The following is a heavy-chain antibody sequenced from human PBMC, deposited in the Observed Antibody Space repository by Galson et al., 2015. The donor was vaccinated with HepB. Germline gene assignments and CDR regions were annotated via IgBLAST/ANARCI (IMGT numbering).Heavy chain of an antibody. CDR2: IYPFDSDA. V-gene: IGHV5-51*01. Sequence: QSGAEVKKPGESLKISCKGSGYTFATYWIAWVRQLPGKGLEFMGLIYPFDSDARYSPSLQGQVTISADRSISTVYLQWSSLKASDTAMYYCARRDHYDGSGYEGLDSWGQGTLVTVSS. J-gene: IGHJ4*02. CDR3: ARRDHYDGSGYEGLDS. D-gene: IGHD3-22*01. CDR1: GYTFATYW.